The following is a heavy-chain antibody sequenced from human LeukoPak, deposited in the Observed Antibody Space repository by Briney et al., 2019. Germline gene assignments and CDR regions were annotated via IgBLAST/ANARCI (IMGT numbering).Heavy chain of an antibody. CDR2: ISGSGGST. D-gene: IGHD3-3*01. CDR3: AKDRHPNFGVVQGFDY. V-gene: IGHV3-23*01. Sequence: PGGSLRLSCAASGFTFSSYAMSWVRQAPGKGLEWVSAISGSGGSTYYADSVKGRFTISRDNSKNTLYLQMNSLRAEDTAVYYCAKDRHPNFGVVQGFDYWGQGTLVTVSS. CDR1: GFTFSSYA. J-gene: IGHJ4*02.